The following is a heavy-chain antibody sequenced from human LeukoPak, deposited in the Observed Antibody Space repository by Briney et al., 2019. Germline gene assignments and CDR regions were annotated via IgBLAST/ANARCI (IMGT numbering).Heavy chain of an antibody. J-gene: IGHJ4*02. CDR1: GFTFSSYW. CDR2: INSDGSST. V-gene: IGHV3-74*01. CDR3: ASSSGTTPYYFDY. D-gene: IGHD1-14*01. Sequence: PGGSLRLTCAASGFTFSSYWMHWVRQAPGKGLVWVSRINSDGSSTSYADSVKGRFTISRDNAKNTLYLQMNSLRAEDTAVYYCASSSGTTPYYFDYWGQGTLVTVSS.